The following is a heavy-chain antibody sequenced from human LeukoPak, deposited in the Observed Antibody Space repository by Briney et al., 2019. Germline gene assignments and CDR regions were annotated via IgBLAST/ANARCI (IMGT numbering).Heavy chain of an antibody. V-gene: IGHV4-59*01. J-gene: IGHJ6*03. CDR2: IYHSGST. CDR1: DDSINTYY. Sequence: SETLSLTCTVSDDSINTYYWSWIRQPPGKGLEWIGYIYHSGSTNYNPSLRSRVTISVDTSKSQLSLKLNSVTAADTAVYFCAGVRWLHAYYSYYYMDVWGRGTTVTVSS. D-gene: IGHD3-22*01. CDR3: AGVRWLHAYYSYYYMDV.